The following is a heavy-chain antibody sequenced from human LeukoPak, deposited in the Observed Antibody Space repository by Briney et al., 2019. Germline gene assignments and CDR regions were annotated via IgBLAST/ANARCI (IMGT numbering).Heavy chain of an antibody. J-gene: IGHJ5*02. V-gene: IGHV1-18*01. CDR1: GYTFTNYG. D-gene: IGHD3-22*01. Sequence: ASVKVSCKASGYTFTNYGISWVRQAPGQGVEWMGWISAYDGDTNYAQELQGRLTMTTDTSTSTAYMELRSLRSDDSAVYYCARDYHYFDSSDWEDCFDPWGQGTLVALSS. CDR3: ARDYHYFDSSDWEDCFDP. CDR2: ISAYDGDT.